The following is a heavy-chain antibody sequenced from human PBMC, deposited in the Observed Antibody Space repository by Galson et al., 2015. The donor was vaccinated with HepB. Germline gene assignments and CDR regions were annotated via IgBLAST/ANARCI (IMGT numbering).Heavy chain of an antibody. V-gene: IGHV4-4*07. CDR2: IYTSGST. Sequence: TLSLTCTVSGGSISSYYWSWIRQPAGKGLEWIGRIYTSGSTNYNPSLKSRVTMSVDTSKNQFSLKLSSVTAADTAVYYCARDCSSTSCYIAFDIWGQGTMVTVSS. CDR1: GGSISSYY. J-gene: IGHJ3*02. CDR3: ARDCSSTSCYIAFDI. D-gene: IGHD2-2*02.